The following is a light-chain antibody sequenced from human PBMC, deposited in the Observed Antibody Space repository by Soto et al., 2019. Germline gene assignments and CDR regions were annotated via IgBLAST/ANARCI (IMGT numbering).Light chain of an antibody. CDR2: DAS. V-gene: IGKV3-11*01. CDR3: QQRGNWIT. CDR1: QSVSSY. Sequence: EIVLTQSPATLSLSPGERATLSCRASQSVSSYLAWYQQKPGQAPRLLIYDASNRATGIPARFSASGSGTDFTLTISRLEPEDSAVYYCQQRGNWITFCPGTRLEIK. J-gene: IGKJ5*01.